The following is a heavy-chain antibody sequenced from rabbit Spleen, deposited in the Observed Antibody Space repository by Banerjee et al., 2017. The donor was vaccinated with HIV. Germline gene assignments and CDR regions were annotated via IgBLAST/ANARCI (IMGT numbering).Heavy chain of an antibody. CDR1: GFDFSSYG. V-gene: IGHV1S47*01. CDR3: VRDLGYDDYSEKGYFNL. CDR2: IDPIFGRT. Sequence: EQLVESGGGLVQPGGSLKLSCKASGFDFSSYGVSWVRQAPGKGLEWIGYIDPIFGRTYYATWVNGRFTISSHNAQNTLYLQLSSLTVADTATYFCVRDLGYDDYSEKGYFNLWGPGTLVTVS. J-gene: IGHJ4*01. D-gene: IGHD2-1*01.